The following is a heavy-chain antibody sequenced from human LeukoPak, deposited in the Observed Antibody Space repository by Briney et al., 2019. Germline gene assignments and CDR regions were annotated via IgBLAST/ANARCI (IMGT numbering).Heavy chain of an antibody. CDR2: IYTSGST. D-gene: IGHD2-2*02. CDR3: ARQPEYCSSTSCYTNYYYGMDV. V-gene: IGHV4-59*10. J-gene: IGHJ6*02. Sequence: AETLSLSCAVSGGSISSYYWSWIRQPAGKGLEWISRIYTSGSTNYNPSPKSGGTMSVDTSKNQFSLKLSSVAAADTAVYYCARQPEYCSSTSCYTNYYYGMDVWGQGTTVTVSS. CDR1: GGSISSYY.